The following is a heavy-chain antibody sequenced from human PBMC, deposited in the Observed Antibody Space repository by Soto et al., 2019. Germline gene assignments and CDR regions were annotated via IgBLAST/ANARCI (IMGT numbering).Heavy chain of an antibody. J-gene: IGHJ3*01. CDR3: ARLLTEGATFREDAFDL. Sequence: QVQLVQSGGDVKTPGASVKVSCTTFRYTFTSHGIAWVRQAPGQGLEWMGWISTFNGKTDYAQKFQGRVNMTADTLQSTVHMELRSLRSDDTAVYYCARLLTEGATFREDAFDLWGQGTKVTVSS. CDR2: ISTFNGKT. CDR1: RYTFTSHG. V-gene: IGHV1-18*01. D-gene: IGHD1-26*01.